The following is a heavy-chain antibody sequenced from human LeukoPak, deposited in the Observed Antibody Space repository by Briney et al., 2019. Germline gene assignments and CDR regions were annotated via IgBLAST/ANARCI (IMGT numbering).Heavy chain of an antibody. CDR1: GYTFTGYY. CDR2: INPNNGAT. D-gene: IGHD1-26*01. V-gene: IGHV1-2*02. Sequence: ASVKVSCKASGYTFTGYYMLWVRQAPGQGLEWMGWINPNNGATNYAQKLQGRVTITGDTSISTAYMELSSLRSDDTAVYYCTRESGSYHGNDYWGQGTLVTVSS. CDR3: TRESGSYHGNDY. J-gene: IGHJ4*02.